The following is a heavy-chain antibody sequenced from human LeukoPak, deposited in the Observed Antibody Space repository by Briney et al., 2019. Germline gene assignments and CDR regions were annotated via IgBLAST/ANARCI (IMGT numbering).Heavy chain of an antibody. D-gene: IGHD3-22*01. J-gene: IGHJ6*03. CDR1: GFTLSGNY. CDR3: ASRVSSGYSYYYYMDV. Sequence: GGSLRLSCAASGFTLSGNYISRVRQAPGKGLERVSVIYSGGTTYYVDSVKGRFTISRDNSKNTLYLQMNSLRAEDTAVYYCASRVSSGYSYYYYMDVWGRGTTVTVSS. CDR2: IYSGGTT. V-gene: IGHV3-53*01.